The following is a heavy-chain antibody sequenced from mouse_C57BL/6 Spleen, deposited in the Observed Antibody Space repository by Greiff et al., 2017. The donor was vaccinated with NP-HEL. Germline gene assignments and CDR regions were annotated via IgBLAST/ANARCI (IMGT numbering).Heavy chain of an antibody. Sequence: EVQRVESEGGLVQPGSSMKLSCTASGFTFSDYYMAWVRQVPEKGLEWVANINYDGSSTYYLDSLKSRFIISRDNAKNILYLQMSSLKSEDTATYYCARESYDGYYHFDYWGQGTTLTVSS. J-gene: IGHJ2*01. D-gene: IGHD2-3*01. V-gene: IGHV5-16*01. CDR2: INYDGSST. CDR3: ARESYDGYYHFDY. CDR1: GFTFSDYY.